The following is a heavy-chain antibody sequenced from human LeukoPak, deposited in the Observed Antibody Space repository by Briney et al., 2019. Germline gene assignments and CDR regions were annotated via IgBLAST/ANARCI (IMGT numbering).Heavy chain of an antibody. CDR3: ARDRSLRYYDILTGTAYDY. Sequence: PAGSLRLSCAASGFTFSSYSMNWVRQAPGKGLEWVSSISSSSSYIYYADSVKGRFTISRDNAKNSLYLQMNSLRAEDTAVYYCARDRSLRYYDILTGTAYDYWGQGTLVTVSS. D-gene: IGHD3-9*01. J-gene: IGHJ4*02. CDR1: GFTFSSYS. CDR2: ISSSSSYI. V-gene: IGHV3-21*01.